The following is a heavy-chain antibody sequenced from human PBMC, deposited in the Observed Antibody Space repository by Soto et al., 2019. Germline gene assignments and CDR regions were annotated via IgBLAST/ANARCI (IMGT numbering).Heavy chain of an antibody. CDR3: ARDRVGYIKYYYYGMDV. CDR1: GFTFSSYA. J-gene: IGHJ6*02. D-gene: IGHD1-26*01. CDR2: ISGSGGST. Sequence: PGGSLRLSCAASGFTFSSYAMSWVRQAPGKGLEWVSAISGSGGSTYYADSVKGRFTISRDNSKNTLYLQMNSLRAEDTAVYYCARDRVGYIKYYYYGMDVWGQGTTVTVS. V-gene: IGHV3-23*01.